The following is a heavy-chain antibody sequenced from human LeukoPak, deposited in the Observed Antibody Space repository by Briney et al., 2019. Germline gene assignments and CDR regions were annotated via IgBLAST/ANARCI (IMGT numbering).Heavy chain of an antibody. CDR3: TGGQKSAFDY. V-gene: IGHV6-1*01. Sequence: SQTLSLTCAISGDSVGRNGVAWNWIRQSPSRGLEWLGRTYCRPNCYPDYALSMKSRITIISDTSNNQFYLHLNSVTPEDTAVYYCTGGQKSAFDYWGQGTLVTVSS. CDR1: GDSVGRNGVA. D-gene: IGHD3-16*01. CDR2: TYCRPNCYP. J-gene: IGHJ4*02.